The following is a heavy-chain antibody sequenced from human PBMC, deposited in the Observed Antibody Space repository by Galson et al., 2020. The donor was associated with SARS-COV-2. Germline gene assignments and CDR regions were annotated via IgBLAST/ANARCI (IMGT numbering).Heavy chain of an antibody. CDR2: TYFRSRWHT. CDR1: GDSVSNNLAD. CDR3: ARSLFSVTTIVTPFYFDS. D-gene: IGHD5-12*01. Sequence: SETLSLTCTISGDSVSNNLADWNWIRQSPSRGLEWLGRTYFRSRWHTNYAQSVTGRISITADTSKNQFSVVLNSVTPEDAAVYFCARSLFSVTTIVTPFYFDSWGQGTPVTVSS. V-gene: IGHV6-1*01. J-gene: IGHJ4*02.